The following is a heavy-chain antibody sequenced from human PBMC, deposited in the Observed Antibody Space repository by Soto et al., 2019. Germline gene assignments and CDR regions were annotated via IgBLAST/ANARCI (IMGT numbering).Heavy chain of an antibody. D-gene: IGHD2-15*01. Sequence: GGSLRLSCAASGFTFSSYAMTWVRQAPGKGLEWVSSISASGYYTYYADSVQGRFTISRDNSKDTLYLQVNGLRAEDTAVYYCAKVGPLLDYWGRGTLVTVSS. CDR2: ISASGYYT. CDR1: GFTFSSYA. V-gene: IGHV3-23*01. CDR3: AKVGPLLDY. J-gene: IGHJ4*02.